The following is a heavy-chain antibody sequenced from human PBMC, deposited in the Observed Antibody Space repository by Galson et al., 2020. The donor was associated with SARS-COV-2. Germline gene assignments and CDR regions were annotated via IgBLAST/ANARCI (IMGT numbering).Heavy chain of an antibody. D-gene: IGHD3-22*01. CDR1: GGYISSINW. Sequence: SETLSLTCAVSGGYISSINWWSWVRQPPGKGLEWIGEIYHSGSTNYNPSLKSRVTISVDKSKNQFSLKLSSVTAADTAVYYCARERDAFGSGYPFDYWGQGTLVTVSS. CDR3: ARERDAFGSGYPFDY. J-gene: IGHJ4*02. CDR2: IYHSGST. V-gene: IGHV4-4*02.